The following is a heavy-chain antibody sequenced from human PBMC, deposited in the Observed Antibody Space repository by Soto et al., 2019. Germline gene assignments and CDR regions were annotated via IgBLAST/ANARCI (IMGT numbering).Heavy chain of an antibody. CDR3: ARDLVRYCSGGSCSPYYYMDV. V-gene: IGHV3-11*01. CDR1: GFTFSDYY. CDR2: ISSSGSTI. D-gene: IGHD2-15*01. Sequence: GGSLRLSCAASGFTFSDYYMSWIRQATGKGLEWVSYISSSGSTIYYADSVKGRFTISRDNAKNSLYLQMNSLRAEDTAVYYCARDLVRYCSGGSCSPYYYMDVWGKGTTVTVS. J-gene: IGHJ6*03.